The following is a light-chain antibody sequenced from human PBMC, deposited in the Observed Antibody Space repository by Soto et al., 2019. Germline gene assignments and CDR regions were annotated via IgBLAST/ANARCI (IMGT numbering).Light chain of an antibody. J-gene: IGKJ1*01. V-gene: IGKV1-5*03. CDR3: QQYNDNWT. CDR2: KAS. CDR1: QSISSW. Sequence: DIQMTQSPSTLSASVGDRVTITCRASQSISSWLAWYQQKPGTAPKLLIYKASTLQTGVPSRFSGSGFGTEFTLTISSLQPDDFATYYCQQYNDNWTFGQGTKVEIK.